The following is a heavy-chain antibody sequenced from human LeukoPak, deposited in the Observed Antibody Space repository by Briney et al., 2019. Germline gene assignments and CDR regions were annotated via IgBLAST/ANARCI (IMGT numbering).Heavy chain of an antibody. CDR2: ISSSGSTI. D-gene: IGHD5-18*01. CDR1: GFTFSDYY. J-gene: IGHJ4*02. V-gene: IGHV3-11*01. Sequence: GGSLRLSCAASGFTFSDYYMSWIRQAPGKGLEWVSYISSSGSTIYYADSVKGRFTISRDNAKNSLYLQMNSLRAEDTAVYYCARAGVRGYSYQYYDYWGQGTLVTVSS. CDR3: ARAGVRGYSYQYYDY.